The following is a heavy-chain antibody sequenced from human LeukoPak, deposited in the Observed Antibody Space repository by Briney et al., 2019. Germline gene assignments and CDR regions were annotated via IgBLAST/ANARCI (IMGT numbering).Heavy chain of an antibody. CDR1: GGTFISYA. J-gene: IGHJ4*02. Sequence: GASVKVSCKASGGTFISYAISWVRQAPGQGLEWMGGIIPIFGTANYAQKFQGRVTITADESTSTAYMELSSLRSEDTAVYYCARRIYGSGTYYFDYWGQGTLVTVSS. V-gene: IGHV1-69*13. D-gene: IGHD3-10*01. CDR2: IIPIFGTA. CDR3: ARRIYGSGTYYFDY.